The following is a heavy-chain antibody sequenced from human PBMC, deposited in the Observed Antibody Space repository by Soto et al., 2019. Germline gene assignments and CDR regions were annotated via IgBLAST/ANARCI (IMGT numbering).Heavy chain of an antibody. V-gene: IGHV4-39*01. Sequence: SETLSLTCTVSGGSISSSSYYWGWIRQPPGKGLEWIGSIYYSGSTYYNPSLKSRVTISVDTSKNQFSLKLSSVTAADTAVYYCARRPVRYSSPPDDGRFDYWGQGTVVTVSS. J-gene: IGHJ4*01. CDR1: GGSISSSSYY. CDR2: IYYSGST. CDR3: ARRPVRYSSPPDDGRFDY. D-gene: IGHD6-13*01.